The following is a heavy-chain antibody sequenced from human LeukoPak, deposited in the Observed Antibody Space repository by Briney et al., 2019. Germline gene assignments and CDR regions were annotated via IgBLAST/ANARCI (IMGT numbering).Heavy chain of an antibody. CDR1: GFTFKNYA. Sequence: GGSLRHSCTASGFTFKNYAMSWVRQAPGKGLEWVSAISGDGGSTYYADSVKGRFTISRDNSRNTLYLQVDSLRAEDTAVYYCAREDSNSYGSGSYYNDDCWGQGTLVNVSS. CDR3: AREDSNSYGSGSYYNDDC. D-gene: IGHD3-10*01. CDR2: ISGDGGST. J-gene: IGHJ4*02. V-gene: IGHV3-23*01.